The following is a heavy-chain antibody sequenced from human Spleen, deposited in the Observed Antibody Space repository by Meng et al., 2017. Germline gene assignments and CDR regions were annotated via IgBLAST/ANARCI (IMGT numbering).Heavy chain of an antibody. D-gene: IGHD3-10*01. CDR3: ARSGSYNSRFDN. CDR2: INSDGSNT. CDR1: GFTFSSYW. J-gene: IGHJ4*02. Sequence: GGSLRLSCSASGFTFSSYWMHWVRQAPGKGLVWVSRINSDGSNTNYADSVKGRFTISRDNAKNTVYLQMNSLRAEDTAVYYCARSGSYNSRFDNWGQGTLVTVSS. V-gene: IGHV3-74*01.